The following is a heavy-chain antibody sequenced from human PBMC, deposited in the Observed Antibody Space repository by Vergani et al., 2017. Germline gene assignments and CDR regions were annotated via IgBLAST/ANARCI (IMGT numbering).Heavy chain of an antibody. V-gene: IGHV3-23*01. CDR1: GLTLTGHA. J-gene: IGHJ4*02. D-gene: IGHD5-24*01. CDR3: GRGSDNYN. CDR2: IKNTGDST. Sequence: EVQLLQSEGPVVQPGGPLGLSLGASGLTLTGHAMSWVRQGHGRGLEWVSSIKNTGDSTHYADSVKGRFTISRDNSKNTLYLQMNSLRVEDTAVYYCGRGSDNYNWGQGTLVTVSS.